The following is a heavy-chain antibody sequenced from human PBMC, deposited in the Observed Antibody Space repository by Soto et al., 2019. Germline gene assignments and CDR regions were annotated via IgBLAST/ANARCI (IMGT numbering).Heavy chain of an antibody. CDR2: ISSSSSYI. D-gene: IGHD3-3*01. CDR1: GFTFSSYS. Sequence: EVQLVESGGGLVKPGGSLRLSCAASGFTFSSYSMNWVRQAPGKGLEWVSSISSSSSYIYYADSVKGRFTISRDNAKNSLYLKMTSLLAEDTAVYYCARGRDDFWSGYHLYYYYGMDVWCQGTTVTVCS. CDR3: ARGRDDFWSGYHLYYYYGMDV. J-gene: IGHJ6*02. V-gene: IGHV3-21*01.